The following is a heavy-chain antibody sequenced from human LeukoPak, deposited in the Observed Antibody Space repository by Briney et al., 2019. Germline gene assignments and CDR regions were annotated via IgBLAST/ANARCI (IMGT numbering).Heavy chain of an antibody. CDR1: GFTFSSYS. CDR2: ISSSSSTI. CDR3: ASPLYSSSWSPFDY. V-gene: IGHV3-48*02. J-gene: IGHJ4*02. D-gene: IGHD6-13*01. Sequence: GGSLRISCAASGFTFSSYSMNWVRQAPGKGLEWVSYISSSSSTIYYADSVKGRFTISRDNAKNSLYLQMNSLRDEDTAVYYCASPLYSSSWSPFDYWGQGTLVTVSS.